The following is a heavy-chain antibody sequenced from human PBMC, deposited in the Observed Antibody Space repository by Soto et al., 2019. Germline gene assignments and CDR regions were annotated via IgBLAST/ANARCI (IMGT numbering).Heavy chain of an antibody. V-gene: IGHV3-30*18. D-gene: IGHD5-18*01. Sequence: GGSLRLSCAASGFTFSSYGMHWVRQAPGKGLEWVAVISYDGRNKYYADSVKGRFTISRDNSKNTLYLQMNSLRAEDTAVYYCAKVSPKYSYGPGPFDYWGQGTLVTVSS. CDR1: GFTFSSYG. CDR3: AKVSPKYSYGPGPFDY. J-gene: IGHJ4*02. CDR2: ISYDGRNK.